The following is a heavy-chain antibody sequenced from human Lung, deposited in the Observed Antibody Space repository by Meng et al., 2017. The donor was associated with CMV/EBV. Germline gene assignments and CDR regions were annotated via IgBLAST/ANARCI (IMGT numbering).Heavy chain of an antibody. CDR1: GFTFSSYG. CDR3: AKKYYDFWSGYYGDYYYGMDV. V-gene: IGHV3-30*02. J-gene: IGHJ6*02. CDR2: IRYDGSNK. Sequence: GGSLRLSCAASGFTFSSYGMHWVRQAPGKGLEWVAFIRYDGSNKYYADSVKGRFTISRDNSKNTLYLQMNSLRAEDTAVYYCAKKYYDFWSGYYGDYYYGMDVWGQGTTVTVSS. D-gene: IGHD3-3*01.